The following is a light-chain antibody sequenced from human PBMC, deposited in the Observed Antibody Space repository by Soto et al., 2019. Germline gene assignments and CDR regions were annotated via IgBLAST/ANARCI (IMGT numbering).Light chain of an antibody. Sequence: ERATLSCRASQSIRSHYLAWYQQKPGQAPRLVIYDTFNRATGIPARFSGSGSGTDFTLTISSLQSEDFAVYYCQQYNNWPQTFGQGTKVDIK. CDR3: QQYNNWPQT. CDR1: QSIRSHY. J-gene: IGKJ1*01. CDR2: DTF. V-gene: IGKV3D-15*01.